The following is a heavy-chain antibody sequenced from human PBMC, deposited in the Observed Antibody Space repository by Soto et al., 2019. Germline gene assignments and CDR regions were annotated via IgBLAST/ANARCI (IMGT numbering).Heavy chain of an antibody. Sequence: QVQLVQSGAEVKRPGSSVKVSCKASGGTFSNSAISWVRQAPGQGLEWMGGIIPVIGTSNDAQKFRGRVTFTADKSTTTAYMELSSLTSEDTAFYFCARGPVIVTTTLWNWFESWGQGTLVTVSS. CDR2: IIPVIGTS. CDR3: ARGPVIVTTTLWNWFES. J-gene: IGHJ5*01. D-gene: IGHD1-1*01. V-gene: IGHV1-69*06. CDR1: GGTFSNSA.